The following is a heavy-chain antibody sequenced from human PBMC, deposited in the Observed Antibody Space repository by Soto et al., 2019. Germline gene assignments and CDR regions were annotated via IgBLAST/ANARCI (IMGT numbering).Heavy chain of an antibody. CDR1: GGSMTSGDQY. CDR3: ARELPQRQGRNMDV. V-gene: IGHV4-31*03. J-gene: IGHJ6*02. D-gene: IGHD1-1*01. Sequence: KASETLSLTCTVTGGSMTSGDQYWTWIRHRPGEGLEWFGYINHRGSLYYNPSLKSRVSISVDTSKNQFSLNLSSVTAADTAVYYCARELPQRQGRNMDVWGQGTTVTVSS. CDR2: INHRGSL.